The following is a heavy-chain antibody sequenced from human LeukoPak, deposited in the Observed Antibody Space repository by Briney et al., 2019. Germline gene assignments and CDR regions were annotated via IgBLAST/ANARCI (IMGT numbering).Heavy chain of an antibody. J-gene: IGHJ4*02. CDR3: STEDKYCTSTTCGDF. CDR1: GYTFNSYS. CDR2: MKPFSGDS. D-gene: IGHD2-2*01. Sequence: GASVKVFCKASGYTFNSYSINWVRQAPGQGLEWMGYMKPFSGDSHYAQKFQDRVTMTRDTSTSTAYLELSGLTSDDTAVYYCSTEDKYCTSTTCGDFWGQGTLVTVSS. V-gene: IGHV1-2*02.